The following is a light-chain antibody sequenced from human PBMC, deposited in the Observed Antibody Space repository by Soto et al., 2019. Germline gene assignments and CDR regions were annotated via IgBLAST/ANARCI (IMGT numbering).Light chain of an antibody. V-gene: IGKV1-5*03. Sequence: EIPMTQSASTLSGSVGDGVTIXCRASQTISSRVAWYQQKPGKAPKPLLYKVSTLKRGRPSRFSGSGSGTEFTRTISSLQPEDFATYYGQHYNSYSEAVGQGTKVDIK. CDR3: QHYNSYSEA. CDR1: QTISSR. J-gene: IGKJ1*01. CDR2: KVS.